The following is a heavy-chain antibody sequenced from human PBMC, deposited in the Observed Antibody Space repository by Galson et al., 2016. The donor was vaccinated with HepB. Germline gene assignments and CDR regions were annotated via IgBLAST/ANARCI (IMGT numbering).Heavy chain of an antibody. CDR3: ARANGDFIYYYYYYFMDV. V-gene: IGHV6-1*01. CDR2: TYYRSKWYN. D-gene: IGHD4-17*01. CDR1: GDSVSSNSAA. Sequence: CAISGDSVSSNSAAWNWIRQSPSRGLEWLGRTYYRSKWYNDYAVSVKSRVTINPDTSKNQFSLHLNSVTPEGTAVYYCARANGDFIYYYYYYFMDVWGKGTTVTVSS. J-gene: IGHJ6*03.